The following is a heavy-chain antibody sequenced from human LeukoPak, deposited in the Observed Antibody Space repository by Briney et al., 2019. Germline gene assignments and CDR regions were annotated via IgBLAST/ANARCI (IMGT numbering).Heavy chain of an antibody. CDR3: TRDLGDGYNSFFDY. CDR2: ISAYNGNR. CDR1: GYIFTSFG. J-gene: IGHJ4*02. D-gene: IGHD5-24*01. Sequence: ASVKVSCKASGYIFTSFGVSWVRQAPGQGLEWMGWISAYNGNRNYAQKFQGRVTMATDTSTSTAYMDLRSLRSDDTAVYYCTRDLGDGYNSFFDYWGQGTLVTVSS. V-gene: IGHV1-18*01.